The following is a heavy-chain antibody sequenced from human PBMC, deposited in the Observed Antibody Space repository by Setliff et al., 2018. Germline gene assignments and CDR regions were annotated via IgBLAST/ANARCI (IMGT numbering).Heavy chain of an antibody. CDR1: GDSINTYY. D-gene: IGHD2-21*02. CDR3: ARGGVTAVWDLTD. CDR2: IYYSGT. Sequence: SETLSLTCNVSGDSINTYYWSWIRQPPGKGLDWVGNIYYSGTNYNPSLGSRVTISLDRSKTQFSLKLSSVTAADTAVYYCARGGVTAVWDLTDWGQGTLVTVSS. V-gene: IGHV4-59*01. J-gene: IGHJ4*02.